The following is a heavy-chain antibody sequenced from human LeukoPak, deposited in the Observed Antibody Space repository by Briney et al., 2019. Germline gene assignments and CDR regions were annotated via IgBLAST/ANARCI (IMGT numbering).Heavy chain of an antibody. CDR3: ASALPEVNYYYYDGMDV. CDR1: GGSISSYY. CDR2: IYTSGST. V-gene: IGHV4-4*07. J-gene: IGHJ6*02. Sequence: SETLSLTCTVSGGSISSYYWSWIRQPAGKGLEWIGRIYTSGSTNYNPSLKSRVTMSVDTSKNQFSLKLSSVTAADTAVYYCASALPEVNYYYYDGMDVWGQGTTVTVSS.